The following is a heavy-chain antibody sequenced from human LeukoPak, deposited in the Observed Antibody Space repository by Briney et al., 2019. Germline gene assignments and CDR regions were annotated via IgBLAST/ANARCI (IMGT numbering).Heavy chain of an antibody. V-gene: IGHV3-64D*09. CDR1: GFTFTSYP. CDR2: ISSNGGST. D-gene: IGHD1-26*01. Sequence: GESLRLSCSASGFTFTSYPIHWVRQAPGKGLEYVSAISSNGGSTYYADSVKGRFTISRDNSKNTLYLQMSSLRAEDTAVYYCVKAVGAKGDYYYYYGMDVWGQGTTVTVSS. CDR3: VKAVGAKGDYYYYYGMDV. J-gene: IGHJ6*02.